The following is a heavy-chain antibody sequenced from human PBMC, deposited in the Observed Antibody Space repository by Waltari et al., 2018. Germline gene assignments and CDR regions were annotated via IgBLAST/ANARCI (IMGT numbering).Heavy chain of an antibody. CDR3: ARGIEVTATGTVYFDY. Sequence: QVHLQESGPGLVKPSQTLSLTRAAPGGAIFTYGNFWIWIRQFPGKGLGLIGYASYRGSTYYTPSLKTRLMISVDTSKNQFSLKLNSVTAADTALYYCARGIEVTATGTVYFDYWGQGTLVTVSS. J-gene: IGHJ4*02. CDR1: GGAIFTYGNF. V-gene: IGHV4-31*11. CDR2: ASYRGST. D-gene: IGHD6-13*01.